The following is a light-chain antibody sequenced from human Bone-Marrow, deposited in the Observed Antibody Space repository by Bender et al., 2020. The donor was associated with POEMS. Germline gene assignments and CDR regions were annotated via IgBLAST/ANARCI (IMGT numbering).Light chain of an antibody. CDR3: SSYTSNNTPNV. V-gene: IGLV2-14*03. Sequence: QSALTQPASVSGSPGQSITISCTGTSSDVGGYNYVFWYQQHPGKAPKLLIYDSTNRPSGVSHRFSGSKSGDTASLTISGLQAEDEAEYYCSSYTSNNTPNVFGTGTKVTVL. CDR2: DST. J-gene: IGLJ1*01. CDR1: SSDVGGYNY.